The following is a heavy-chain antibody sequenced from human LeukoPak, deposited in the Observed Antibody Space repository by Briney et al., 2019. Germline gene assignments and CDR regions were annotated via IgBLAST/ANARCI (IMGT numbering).Heavy chain of an antibody. CDR1: GYTFTSYG. CDR2: ISAYNGNT. CDR3: ARELWFGETHDY. V-gene: IGHV1-18*01. J-gene: IGHJ4*02. D-gene: IGHD3-10*01. Sequence: VASVKVSCKASGYTFTSYGISWVRQARGQGLEWMGWISAYNGNTNYAQKLQGRVTMTTDTSTSTAYMELRSLRSDDTAVYYCARELWFGETHDYWGQGTLVTVSS.